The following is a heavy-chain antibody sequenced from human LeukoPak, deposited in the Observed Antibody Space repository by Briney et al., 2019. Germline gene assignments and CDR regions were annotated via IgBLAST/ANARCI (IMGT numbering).Heavy chain of an antibody. CDR2: ISSTGSYI. J-gene: IGHJ4*02. CDR3: ARDPYGDSYFDY. CDR1: GFTFGNFY. D-gene: IGHD4-17*01. Sequence: GGSLRLSCAASGFTFGNFYMTWIRQAPGKGLEWISYISSTGSYIYYADSVKGRFTISRDNSKNTLHLQMNSLRAEVTAVYYCARDPYGDSYFDYWGQGTLVTVSS. V-gene: IGHV3-11*01.